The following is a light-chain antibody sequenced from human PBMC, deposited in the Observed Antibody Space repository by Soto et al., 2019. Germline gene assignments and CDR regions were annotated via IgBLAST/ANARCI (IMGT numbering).Light chain of an antibody. V-gene: IGKV3D-15*01. Sequence: IVMTQSPATLSVSPGGRATLSCRPIQSISDTLAWYQQKPGQAPRLLIYGASNRATGIPARFSGSGSRTEFTLTISSLQSEDFAVYYCQQYNNWPPPITFGQGTRLEIK. CDR3: QQYNNWPPPIT. CDR1: QSISDT. J-gene: IGKJ5*01. CDR2: GAS.